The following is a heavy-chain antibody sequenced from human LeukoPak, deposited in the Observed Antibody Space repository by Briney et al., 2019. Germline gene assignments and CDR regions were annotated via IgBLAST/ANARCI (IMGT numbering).Heavy chain of an antibody. CDR1: RLTISSYG. V-gene: IGHV3-7*01. Sequence: GGSLRLSCEASRLTISSYGMTWLRQAPGKGLEWVAYIKEDGSENFYVGSVKGRFTISRDNARKSVYLQMNSLRAEDTSVYYCATGGGDSWGQGTLVTVSS. J-gene: IGHJ4*02. CDR2: IKEDGSEN. CDR3: ATGGGDS. D-gene: IGHD3-16*01.